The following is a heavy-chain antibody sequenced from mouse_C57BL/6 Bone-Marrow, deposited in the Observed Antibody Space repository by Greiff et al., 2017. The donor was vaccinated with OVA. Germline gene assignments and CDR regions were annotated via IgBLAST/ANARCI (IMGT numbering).Heavy chain of an antibody. CDR3: ARGDLPHYYGSSYAMDY. CDR1: GFTFSDYG. CDR2: ISNLAYSI. Sequence: EVKVVESGGGLVQPGGSLKLSCAASGFTFSDYGMAWVRQAPRKGPEWVAFISNLAYSIYYADTVTGRFTISRENAKNTLYLEMSSLRSEDTAMYYCARGDLPHYYGSSYAMDYWGQGTSVTVSS. J-gene: IGHJ4*01. V-gene: IGHV5-15*01. D-gene: IGHD1-1*01.